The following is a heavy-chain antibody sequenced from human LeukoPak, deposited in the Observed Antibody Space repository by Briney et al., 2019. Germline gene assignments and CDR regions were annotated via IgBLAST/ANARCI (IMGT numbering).Heavy chain of an antibody. CDR1: GFTFSNAW. V-gene: IGHV3-48*04. D-gene: IGHD3-10*01. Sequence: GSLRLSCAASGFTFSNAWMSWVRQAPGKGLEWVSYISSTSITIYYAESVKGRFTVSRDNAKDSLSLQMNSLRAEDTAMYYCAIPPLSGTGSSRPLAGIDVWGQGTTVTVSS. CDR3: AIPPLSGTGSSRPLAGIDV. CDR2: ISSTSITI. J-gene: IGHJ6*02.